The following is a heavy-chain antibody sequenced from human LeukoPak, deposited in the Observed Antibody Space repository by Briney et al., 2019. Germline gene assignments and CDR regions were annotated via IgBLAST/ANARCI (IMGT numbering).Heavy chain of an antibody. CDR3: AKDKGSGWSPLDVFDI. J-gene: IGHJ3*02. V-gene: IGHV3-9*01. Sequence: PGGSLRLSCAASGFTFDDYAMHWVRQAPGKGLEWVSGIFWNSGSIGYADSVKGRFTISRDNAKNSLYLQMNSLTEDDTAFYYCAKDKGSGWSPLDVFDIWGQGTMVSVSS. CDR1: GFTFDDYA. CDR2: IFWNSGSI. D-gene: IGHD6-19*01.